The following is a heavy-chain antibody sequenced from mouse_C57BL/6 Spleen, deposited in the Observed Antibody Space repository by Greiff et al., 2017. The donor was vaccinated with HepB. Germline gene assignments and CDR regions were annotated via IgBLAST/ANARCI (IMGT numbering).Heavy chain of an antibody. CDR3: ARDRDDYDRFAY. J-gene: IGHJ3*01. V-gene: IGHV1-18*01. Sequence: EVQLQESGPELVKPGASVKIPCKASGYTFTDYNMDWVKQSHGKSLEWIGDINPNNGGTIYNQKFKGKATLTVDKSSSTAYMELRSLTSEDTAVYYCARDRDDYDRFAYWGQGTLVTVSA. CDR1: GYTFTDYN. D-gene: IGHD2-4*01. CDR2: INPNNGGT.